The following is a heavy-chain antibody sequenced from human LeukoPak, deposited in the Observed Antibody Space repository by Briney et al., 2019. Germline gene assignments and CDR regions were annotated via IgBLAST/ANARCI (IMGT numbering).Heavy chain of an antibody. CDR3: ARDGYGSSYFDY. J-gene: IGHJ4*02. CDR2: ISYDGSNK. D-gene: IGHD4-23*01. V-gene: IGHV3-30-3*01. Sequence: GGSLRLSCAASGFTFSSYAMHWVRQAPGKGLEWVAVISYDGSNKYYADSVKGRFTISRDNSKNTLYLQMNSLRAEDTAVYYCARDGYGSSYFDYWGQGTLVTVSS. CDR1: GFTFSSYA.